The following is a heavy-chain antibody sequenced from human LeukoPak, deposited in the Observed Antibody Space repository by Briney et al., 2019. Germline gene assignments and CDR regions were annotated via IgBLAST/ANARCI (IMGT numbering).Heavy chain of an antibody. Sequence: SETLSLTCTVSGGSISSYYWSWIRQPPGKGLEWIGYIYYSGSTNYNPSLKSRVTISVDTSKNQFSLKPSSVTAADTAVYYCARDPGLLWFGELLPSNFDYWGQGTLVTVSS. CDR3: ARDPGLLWFGELLPSNFDY. V-gene: IGHV4-59*01. CDR1: GGSISSYY. D-gene: IGHD3-10*01. J-gene: IGHJ4*02. CDR2: IYYSGST.